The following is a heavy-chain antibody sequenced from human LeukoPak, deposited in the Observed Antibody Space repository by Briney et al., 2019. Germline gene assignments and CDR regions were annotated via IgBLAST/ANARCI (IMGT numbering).Heavy chain of an antibody. CDR1: GGAISSSSYY. Sequence: PAETRSLNGTVSGGAISSSSYYWGWIRQPPGKWLEWIVSIYYSGRTYYNPSLKSRATISVDTSKHQFSLKLTSVTAADTAVYYCARRGYDFWSGYYDYWGQGTLVTVSS. V-gene: IGHV4-39*01. CDR2: IYYSGRT. D-gene: IGHD3-3*01. J-gene: IGHJ4*02. CDR3: ARRGYDFWSGYYDY.